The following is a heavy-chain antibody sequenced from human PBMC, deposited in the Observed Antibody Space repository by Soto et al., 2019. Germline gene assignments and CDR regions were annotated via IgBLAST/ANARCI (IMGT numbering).Heavy chain of an antibody. D-gene: IGHD5-18*01. CDR2: INPSGGST. Sequence: QVQLVQSGAEVQKPGASVKVSCKASGYTFTTYFIHWVRQAPGQGLAWMGLINPSGGSTSYAQKFRGRVTMTRDTSTSTVYMELSGLRAEDTAVYDCTSRIDTASAWYFDLWGRGTLVTVSS. CDR1: GYTFTTYF. CDR3: TSRIDTASAWYFDL. J-gene: IGHJ2*01. V-gene: IGHV1-46*03.